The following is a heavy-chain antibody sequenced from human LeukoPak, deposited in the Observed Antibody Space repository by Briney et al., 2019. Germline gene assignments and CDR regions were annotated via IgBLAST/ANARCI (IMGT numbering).Heavy chain of an antibody. CDR3: ARARAWQIDT. Sequence: SETLSLTCTVSGDSMNSNTFHWGWIRQSPGKGLEWIGTISSGGGTYSNPPLKSRVTISLDRSKNQFSLRLTSVTAADTAVYYCARARAWQIDTWGQGSLVTVSS. V-gene: IGHV4-39*07. J-gene: IGHJ5*02. CDR2: ISSGGGT. D-gene: IGHD5-24*01. CDR1: GDSMNSNTFH.